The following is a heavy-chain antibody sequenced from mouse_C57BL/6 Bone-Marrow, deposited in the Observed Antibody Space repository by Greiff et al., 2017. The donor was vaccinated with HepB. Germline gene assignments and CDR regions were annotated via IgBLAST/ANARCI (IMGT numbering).Heavy chain of an antibody. Sequence: EVHLVESGPGLVKPSQSLSLTCSVTGYSITSGYYWNWIRQFPGNKLEWMGYISYDGSNNYNPSLKNRISITRDTSKNQFFLKLNSVTTEDTATYYCASYYYGSSFWYFDVWGTGTTVTVSS. CDR1: GYSITSGYY. J-gene: IGHJ1*03. V-gene: IGHV3-6*01. D-gene: IGHD1-1*01. CDR2: ISYDGSN. CDR3: ASYYYGSSFWYFDV.